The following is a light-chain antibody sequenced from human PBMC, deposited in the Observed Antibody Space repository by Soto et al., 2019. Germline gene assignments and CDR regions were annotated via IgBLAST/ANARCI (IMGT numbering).Light chain of an antibody. CDR2: VAS. Sequence: EIVMTQSPATLSVSPGERATLSCRASQSISRNLAWYQQKPGQAPRLLIYVASTRATGLPARFSGSGSGTEFTLTISSLQSEDFAVYSCQQYNNWPLTFGQGTKVEVK. CDR1: QSISRN. V-gene: IGKV3-15*01. J-gene: IGKJ1*01. CDR3: QQYNNWPLT.